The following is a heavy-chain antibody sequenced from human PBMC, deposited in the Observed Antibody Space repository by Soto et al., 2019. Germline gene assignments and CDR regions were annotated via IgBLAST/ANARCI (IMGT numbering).Heavy chain of an antibody. J-gene: IGHJ4*02. CDR3: AKSSGWYFDFFDY. CDR2: ISGSGGST. D-gene: IGHD6-19*01. CDR1: GFIFSSDA. V-gene: IGHV3-23*01. Sequence: EVRLLESGGGLVQPGGSLRLSCAASGFIFSSDAMSWVRQAPGKGLEWVSAISGSGGSTYYADSVKGRFTISRDNSKNTLYLQMNSLRAEDTAVYYCAKSSGWYFDFFDYWGQGTLVTVSS.